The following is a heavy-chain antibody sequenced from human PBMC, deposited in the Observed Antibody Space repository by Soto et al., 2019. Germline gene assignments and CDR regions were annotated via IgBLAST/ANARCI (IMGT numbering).Heavy chain of an antibody. V-gene: IGHV3-33*01. CDR1: GFTFSSYG. CDR2: IWYDGSNK. D-gene: IGHD4-17*01. CDR3: ARETATVTTQQAFDI. Sequence: QVQLVESGGGVVQPGRSLRLPCAASGFTFSSYGMHWVRQAPGKGLEWVAVIWYDGSNKYYADSVKGRFTISRDNSKNTLYLQMNSLRAEDTAVYYCARETATVTTQQAFDIWGQGTMVTVSS. J-gene: IGHJ3*02.